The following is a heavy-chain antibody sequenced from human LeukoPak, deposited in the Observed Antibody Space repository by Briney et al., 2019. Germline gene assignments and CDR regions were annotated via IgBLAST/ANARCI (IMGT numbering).Heavy chain of an antibody. Sequence: ASVKVSCKASGYTFTGYYMHWVRQAPGQGLEWMGWINPNSGDTNYAQKFQGRVTMTRDTSISTAYMELSSLRSDDTAVYYCARDRSGSYIDAFDIWGQGTMVAVSS. CDR3: ARDRSGSYIDAFDI. V-gene: IGHV1-2*02. D-gene: IGHD1-26*01. CDR1: GYTFTGYY. J-gene: IGHJ3*02. CDR2: INPNSGDT.